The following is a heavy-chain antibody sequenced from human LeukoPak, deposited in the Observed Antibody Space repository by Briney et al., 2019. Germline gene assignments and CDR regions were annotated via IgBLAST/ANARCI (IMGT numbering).Heavy chain of an antibody. CDR2: ISDSGGST. CDR3: AKGDGYSYGTIDY. D-gene: IGHD5-18*01. Sequence: GGSLRLSCAVSGITFSNYGMNWVRQAPGKGLEWVAGISDSGGSTNYADSVKGRFTISRDNSKNTLYLQMNSLRAEDTAVYYCAKGDGYSYGTIDYWGQGTLVTVSS. V-gene: IGHV3-23*01. CDR1: GITFSNYG. J-gene: IGHJ4*02.